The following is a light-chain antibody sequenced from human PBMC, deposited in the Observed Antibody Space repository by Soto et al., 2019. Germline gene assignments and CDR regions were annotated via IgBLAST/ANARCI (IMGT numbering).Light chain of an antibody. Sequence: QSMLTQPPSASGTPGQRVTISCSGSSSNIGRNYVFWYQQVPGAAPKLLIYHNNQRPSGVPDRFSGSKSGTSASLAISGLRSEDEADYYCATWDDSLLSVVFGGGTQLTVL. V-gene: IGLV1-47*02. CDR1: SSNIGRNY. CDR3: ATWDDSLLSVV. CDR2: HNN. J-gene: IGLJ2*01.